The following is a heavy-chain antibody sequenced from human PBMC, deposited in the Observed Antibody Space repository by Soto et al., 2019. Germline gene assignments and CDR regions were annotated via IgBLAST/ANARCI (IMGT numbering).Heavy chain of an antibody. V-gene: IGHV4-39*07. Sequence: SETLSLTCTVSGGSISSSSYYWGWIRQPPGKGLEWIGSIYYSGSTYYNPSLKSRVTISVDTSKNQFSLKLSSVTAADTAVYYCASEYSSSSHLCWGQGTLVTVSS. CDR3: ASEYSSSSHLC. J-gene: IGHJ4*02. CDR1: GGSISSSSYY. D-gene: IGHD6-6*01. CDR2: IYYSGST.